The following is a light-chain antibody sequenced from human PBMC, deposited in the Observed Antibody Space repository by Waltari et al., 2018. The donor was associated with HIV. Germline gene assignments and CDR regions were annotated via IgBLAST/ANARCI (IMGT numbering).Light chain of an antibody. J-gene: IGLJ2*01. CDR1: PSNIGSTY. CDR3: AAWDDSLSAVV. V-gene: IGLV1-47*01. CDR2: RNN. Sequence: SVLSLPPSASGTPGQRLTVPFSGSPSNIGSTYVYWYQQLPGTAPKLFIYRNNQRPSGVPDRFSGSKSGTSASLAISGLRSEDEADYYCAAWDDSLSAVVFGGGTKLTVL.